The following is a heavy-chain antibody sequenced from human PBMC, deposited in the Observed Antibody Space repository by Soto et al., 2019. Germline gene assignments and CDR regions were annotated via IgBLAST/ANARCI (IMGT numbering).Heavy chain of an antibody. CDR2: IYYSGST. J-gene: IGHJ5*02. CDR3: AREYYGSGSYGP. CDR1: GGSISSGGYY. V-gene: IGHV4-31*03. Sequence: SETLSLTCTVSGGSISSGGYYWSWIRQHPGKGLEWIGYIYYSGSTYYNPSLKSRVTISVDTSKNQFSLKLSSVTAADTAVYYCAREYYGSGSYGPWGQGTLVTVSS. D-gene: IGHD3-10*01.